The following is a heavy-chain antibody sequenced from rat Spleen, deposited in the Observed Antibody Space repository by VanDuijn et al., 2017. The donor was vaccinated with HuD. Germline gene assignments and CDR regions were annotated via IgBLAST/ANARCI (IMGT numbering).Heavy chain of an antibody. V-gene: IGHV5-31*01. J-gene: IGHJ2*01. CDR2: ITNASGRT. CDR3: VRHRDYYNSYVYAFDY. CDR1: GFTFNKYW. D-gene: IGHD1-2*01. Sequence: EVQLVESGGGLVQPGRSLKLSCAASGFTFNKYWMTWIRQAPGKGLEWVASITNASGRTYYPDSVKGRFTISRDNAKSTLYLQMDSLRSEDTATYYCVRHRDYYNSYVYAFDYWGQGVMVTVSS.